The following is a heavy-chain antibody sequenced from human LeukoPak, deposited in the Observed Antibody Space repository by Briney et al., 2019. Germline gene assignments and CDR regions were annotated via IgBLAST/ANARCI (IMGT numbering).Heavy chain of an antibody. D-gene: IGHD5-18*01. CDR1: GGSFSGYY. Sequence: NASETLSLTCAVYGGSFSGYYWSWIRQPPGKGLEWIGEINHSGSTNYNPSLKSRVTISVDTSKNQFSLKLSSVTAADTAVYYCARAQYSWVDYWGQGTLVTVSS. V-gene: IGHV4-34*01. J-gene: IGHJ4*02. CDR3: ARAQYSWVDY. CDR2: INHSGST.